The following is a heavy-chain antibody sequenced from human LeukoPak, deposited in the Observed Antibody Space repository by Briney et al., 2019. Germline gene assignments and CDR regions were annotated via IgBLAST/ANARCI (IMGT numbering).Heavy chain of an antibody. CDR2: IYYSGST. J-gene: IGHJ6*03. Sequence: SETLSLTCTVSGGSISSGDYYWSWIRQPPGKGLEWIGYIYYSGSTYYNPSLKSRVTISVDTSKNQFSLKLSSVTAADTAVYYCARVLGDYYYMDVWGKGTTVTVSS. D-gene: IGHD3-16*01. V-gene: IGHV4-30-4*08. CDR3: ARVLGDYYYMDV. CDR1: GGSISSGDYY.